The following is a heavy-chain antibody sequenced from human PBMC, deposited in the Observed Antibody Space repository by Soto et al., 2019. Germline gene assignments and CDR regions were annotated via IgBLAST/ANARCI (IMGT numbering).Heavy chain of an antibody. D-gene: IGHD6-19*01. CDR1: GYTLTELS. CDR2: FDPEDGET. Sequence: ASVKVSCKVSGYTLTELSMHWVRQAPGKGLEWMGGFDPEDGETIYAQKFQGRVTMTEDTSTDTAYMELSSLRSEDTAVYYCATVKVAGTVTGFWFDPWGQRTLVNVSS. CDR3: ATVKVAGTVTGFWFDP. V-gene: IGHV1-24*01. J-gene: IGHJ5*02.